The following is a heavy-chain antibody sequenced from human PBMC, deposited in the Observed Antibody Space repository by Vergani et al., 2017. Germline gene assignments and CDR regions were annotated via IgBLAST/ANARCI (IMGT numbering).Heavy chain of an antibody. CDR1: FDSIRNLY. J-gene: IGHJ4*02. Sequence: QVQLQESGPGLVKSSETLSLTCSVSFDSIRNLYCNWIRQPPGKGLEWIGSIHYSENTNYNPSLKTRVTISVDTSKNQFSLTLTSVTAADTAVYYCARDTVEMATDYFDYWGQGTLVTVSS. CDR3: ARDTVEMATDYFDY. V-gene: IGHV4-59*11. D-gene: IGHD5-24*01. CDR2: IHYSENT.